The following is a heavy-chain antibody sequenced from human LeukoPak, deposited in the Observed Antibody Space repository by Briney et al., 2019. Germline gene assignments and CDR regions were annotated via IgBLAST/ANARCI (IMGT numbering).Heavy chain of an antibody. CDR3: ASVITNGFDY. D-gene: IGHD3-22*01. V-gene: IGHV3-23*01. CDR1: RFTFSSYA. J-gene: IGHJ4*02. Sequence: GGSLSLSCAASRFTFSSYAMSWVRQAPGKGLEWVSAISGSGGSTYYADSVKGRFTISRDNSKNTLYLQMNSLRAEDTAVYYCASVITNGFDYWGQGTLVTVSS. CDR2: ISGSGGST.